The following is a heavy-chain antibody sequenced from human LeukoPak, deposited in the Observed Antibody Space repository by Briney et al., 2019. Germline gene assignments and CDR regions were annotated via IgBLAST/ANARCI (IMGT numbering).Heavy chain of an antibody. V-gene: IGHV5-51*01. CDR3: ARRVVAGDYFFDY. D-gene: IGHD6-19*01. J-gene: IGHJ4*02. Sequence: GESLKISCKSSGYSFITYWTGWVRQVRGKGLGWMGIIYLGVSDARDSPSFQGQVTIPLDKPIDNAYLQSSSLKASHTAMYYCARRVVAGDYFFDYWGQETLVTVSS. CDR2: IYLGVSDA. CDR1: GYSFITYW.